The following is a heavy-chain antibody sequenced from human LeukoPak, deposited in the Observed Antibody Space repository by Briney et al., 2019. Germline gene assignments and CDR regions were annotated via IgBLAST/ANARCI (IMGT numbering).Heavy chain of an antibody. J-gene: IGHJ4*02. CDR2: IKEDGSEA. D-gene: IGHD7-27*01. CDR3: ARDYTGGWNDY. Sequence: TGGSLRLSCEAAGFTFSRYWMSWVRQATGKGLECVAKIKEDGSEAHYVDSVKGRFTISRDNAKKSLYLQMNSLRAEDTAVYYCARDYTGGWNDYWGQGIRVTVSS. CDR1: GFTFSRYW. V-gene: IGHV3-7*01.